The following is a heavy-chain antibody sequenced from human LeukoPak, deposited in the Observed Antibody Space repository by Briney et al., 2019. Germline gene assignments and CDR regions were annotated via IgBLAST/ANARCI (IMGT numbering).Heavy chain of an antibody. CDR3: AREGGDGYNFFDY. CDR1: GGSFSGYY. V-gene: IGHV4-34*01. D-gene: IGHD5-24*01. CDR2: INHSGST. Sequence: PSETLSLTCAVYGGSFSGYYWSWIRQPPGKGLEWIGEINHSGSTNYNPSIKSRVTISVDTSKNQFSLKLSSVTAADTAVYYCAREGGDGYNFFDYWGQGTLVTVSS. J-gene: IGHJ4*02.